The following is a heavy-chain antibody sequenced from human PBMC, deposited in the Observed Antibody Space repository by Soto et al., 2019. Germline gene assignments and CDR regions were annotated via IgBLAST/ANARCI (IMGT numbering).Heavy chain of an antibody. V-gene: IGHV4-30-4*01. CDR2: IYYSGST. Sequence: QVQLQESGPGLVKPSQTLSLTCTVSGGSISSGDYYWSWIRQPPGKGLEWIGYIYYSGSTYYNPYLKSRVTITVDTSTNQFSLKLSSVTAADTAVYYCARVSSAMGFAFDIWGQGTMVTVSS. D-gene: IGHD1-26*01. J-gene: IGHJ3*02. CDR1: GGSISSGDYY. CDR3: ARVSSAMGFAFDI.